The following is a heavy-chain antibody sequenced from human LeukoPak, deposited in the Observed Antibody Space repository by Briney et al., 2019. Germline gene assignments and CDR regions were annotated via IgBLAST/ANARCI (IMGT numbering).Heavy chain of an antibody. D-gene: IGHD4-17*01. V-gene: IGHV1-8*01. CDR3: ARVSRPYGDYGPLLNDY. J-gene: IGHJ4*02. Sequence: GASVKVSCKASGYTFTSYEINWVRQATGQGLEWMGWMNPNSGDTAYAQKFQGRITMTRSTSISTAYMELRSLRSDDTAVYYCARVSRPYGDYGPLLNDYWGQGTLVTVSS. CDR2: MNPNSGDT. CDR1: GYTFTSYE.